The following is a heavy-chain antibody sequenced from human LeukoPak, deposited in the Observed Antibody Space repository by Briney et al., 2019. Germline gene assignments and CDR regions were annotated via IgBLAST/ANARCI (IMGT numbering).Heavy chain of an antibody. Sequence: PGGSLRLSCAASGFTFSSYAMHWVRQAPGKGLEWVAVISYDGSNKYYADSVKGRFTISRDNAKNSLYLQMNSLRAEDTAVYYCARFTYDSSGYNDAFDIWGQGTMVTVSS. CDR3: ARFTYDSSGYNDAFDI. CDR1: GFTFSSYA. V-gene: IGHV3-30*04. D-gene: IGHD3-22*01. J-gene: IGHJ3*02. CDR2: ISYDGSNK.